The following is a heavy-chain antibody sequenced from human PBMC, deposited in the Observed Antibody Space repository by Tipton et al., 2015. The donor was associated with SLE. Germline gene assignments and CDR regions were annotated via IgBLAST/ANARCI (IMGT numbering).Heavy chain of an antibody. CDR3: ARGYCSDGVCYGFGFFDY. D-gene: IGHD2-8*01. V-gene: IGHV4-59*11. Sequence: TLSLTCSVSGASIKSQYWAWIRQPPGKGLELIGYIFHIGYSDTYYNPSLKSPVTLSIDTSKNQFSLKMRSVTAADTAVYFCARGYCSDGVCYGFGFFDYWGQGNLVTVSS. CDR1: GASIKSQY. J-gene: IGHJ4*02. CDR2: IFHIGYSDT.